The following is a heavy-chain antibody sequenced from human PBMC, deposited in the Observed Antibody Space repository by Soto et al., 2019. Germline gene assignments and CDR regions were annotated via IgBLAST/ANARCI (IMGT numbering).Heavy chain of an antibody. Sequence: GGSLRLSCAASGFTFSSYGMHWVLQVPGKGLVWVSRINPGRSITAYADSVKGRFTNSRDDSKSTAYLQMNCLKTEDTAVYYCTRHAPYCSGGSCYASDNCGQGTLVTVSS. CDR2: INPGRSIT. D-gene: IGHD2-15*01. CDR1: GFTFSSYG. CDR3: TRHAPYCSGGSCYASDN. V-gene: IGHV3-74*01. J-gene: IGHJ4*02.